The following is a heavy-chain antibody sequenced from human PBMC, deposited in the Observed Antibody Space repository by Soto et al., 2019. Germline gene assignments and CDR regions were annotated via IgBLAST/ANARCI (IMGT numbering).Heavy chain of an antibody. CDR1: GGTFSSYA. Sequence: SVKVSCKASGGTFSSYAISWVRRAPGQGLEWMGGIIPIFGTANYAQKFQGRVTITADESTSTAYMELSSLRSEDTAVYYCAGDFDETYYGTYYYYGMDVWGQGTTVTVSS. CDR2: IIPIFGTA. V-gene: IGHV1-69*13. CDR3: AGDFDETYYGTYYYYGMDV. D-gene: IGHD1-26*01. J-gene: IGHJ6*02.